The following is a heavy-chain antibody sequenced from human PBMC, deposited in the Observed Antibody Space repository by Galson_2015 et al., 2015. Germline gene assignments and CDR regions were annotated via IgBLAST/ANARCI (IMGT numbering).Heavy chain of an antibody. V-gene: IGHV3-15*01. CDR3: TTDPHGDNTFDY. J-gene: IGHJ4*02. CDR2: IKSKSEGGTI. D-gene: IGHD2-21*02. Sequence: SLRLSCAASGFTFNSAWMSWVRQAPGKGLEWVGRIKSKSEGGTIEYATSVKGRVTISRDDSTDTLYLRMTSLRTEDTAVYYCTTDPHGDNTFDYWGQGTLVTVSS. CDR1: GFTFNSAW.